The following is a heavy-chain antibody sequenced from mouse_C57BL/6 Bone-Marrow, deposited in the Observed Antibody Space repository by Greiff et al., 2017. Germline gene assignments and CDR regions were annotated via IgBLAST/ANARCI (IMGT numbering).Heavy chain of an antibody. J-gene: IGHJ3*01. CDR2: INPSTGGT. V-gene: IGHV1-42*01. CDR3: AMDGGSSPYAY. Sequence: VQLKESGPELVKPGASVKISCTASGYSFTGYYMNWVKQSPEKSLEWIGEINPSTGGTTYNQKFKAKATLTVDKSSSTAYMQLKSLTSEDSAVYYYAMDGGSSPYAYWGKGTLVTVSA. D-gene: IGHD1-1*01. CDR1: GYSFTGYY.